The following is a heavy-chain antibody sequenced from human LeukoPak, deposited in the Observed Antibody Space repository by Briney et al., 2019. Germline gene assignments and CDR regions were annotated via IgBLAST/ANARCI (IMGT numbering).Heavy chain of an antibody. CDR1: GGSISSHY. D-gene: IGHD6-6*01. Sequence: SETLSLTCTVSGGSISSHYWSWIRQPPGKGLEWIGYIYCSGSTNYNPSLKSRVTISVDTSKNQFSLKLSSVTAADTAVYYCAKTPYSSSSFWFDPWGQGTLVTVSS. V-gene: IGHV4-59*11. CDR3: AKTPYSSSSFWFDP. CDR2: IYCSGST. J-gene: IGHJ5*02.